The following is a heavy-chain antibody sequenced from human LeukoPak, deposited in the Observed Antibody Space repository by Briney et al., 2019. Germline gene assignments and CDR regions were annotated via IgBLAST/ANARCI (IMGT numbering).Heavy chain of an antibody. CDR1: GYTFTSYG. CDR3: ARDGASSIAARYWNYYYYYGMDV. D-gene: IGHD6-6*01. Sequence: ASVKVSCKASGYTFTSYGISWVRQAPGQGLEWMGWISAYSGNTNYAQKLQGRVTMTTDTSTSTAYMELRSLRSDDTAVYYCARDGASSIAARYWNYYYYYGMDVWGQGTTVTVSS. CDR2: ISAYSGNT. V-gene: IGHV1-18*01. J-gene: IGHJ6*02.